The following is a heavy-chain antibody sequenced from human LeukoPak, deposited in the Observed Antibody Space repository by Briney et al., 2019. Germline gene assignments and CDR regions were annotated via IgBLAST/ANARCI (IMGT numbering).Heavy chain of an antibody. Sequence: SETLSLTCAVYGGSFSGYYWSRIRQPPGKGLEWIGYIYYSGSTNYNPSLKSRVTISVDTSKNQFSLKLSSVTAADTAVYYCARAVYSNYGSNYFDYWGQGTLVTVSS. J-gene: IGHJ4*02. CDR3: ARAVYSNYGSNYFDY. D-gene: IGHD4-11*01. CDR1: GGSFSGYY. V-gene: IGHV4-59*01. CDR2: IYYSGST.